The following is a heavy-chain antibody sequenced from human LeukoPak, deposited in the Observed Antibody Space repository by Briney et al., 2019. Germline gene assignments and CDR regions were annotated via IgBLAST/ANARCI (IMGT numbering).Heavy chain of an antibody. D-gene: IGHD3-9*01. V-gene: IGHV4-59*01. CDR3: ARDGPLGYDILTGPLRPYYYYGMDV. J-gene: IGHJ6*04. CDR2: IYYSGST. Sequence: SETLSLTCTVSGGSISSYYWSWIRQPSGKGLEWIGYIYYSGSTNYNPSLKSRVTISVDTSKNQFSLKLSSVTAADTAVYYCARDGPLGYDILTGPLRPYYYYGMDVWGKGTTVTVSS. CDR1: GGSISSYY.